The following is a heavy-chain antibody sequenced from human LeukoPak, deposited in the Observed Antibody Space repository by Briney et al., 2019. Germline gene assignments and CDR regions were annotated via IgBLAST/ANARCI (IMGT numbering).Heavy chain of an antibody. V-gene: IGHV3-43D*03. CDR2: ISWDGGST. J-gene: IGHJ6*02. D-gene: IGHD2-15*01. CDR1: GFIVSSNY. Sequence: GSLRLSCAASGFIVSSNYMSWVRQAPGKGLEWVSLISWDGGSTYYADSVKGRFTISRDNSKNSLYLQMNSLRAEDTALYYCAKDRGYSSPYYGMDVWGQGTTVTVSS. CDR3: AKDRGYSSPYYGMDV.